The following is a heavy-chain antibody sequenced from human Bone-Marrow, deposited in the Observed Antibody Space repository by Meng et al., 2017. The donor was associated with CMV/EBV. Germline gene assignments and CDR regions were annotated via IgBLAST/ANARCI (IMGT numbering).Heavy chain of an antibody. V-gene: IGHV3-7*01. J-gene: IGHJ4*02. CDR3: ARWIDYDLWSGNSYYFDY. CDR1: GFTFSNYW. D-gene: IGHD3-3*01. CDR2: IKTDGSEK. Sequence: GGSLRLSCAASGFTFSNYWMSWVRQAPGRGLEWLANIKTDGSEKYSVASVRGRFTISRDNAKNSLSLQMTILRVDDTAVYFGARWIDYDLWSGNSYYFDYWGPGTLVTVSS.